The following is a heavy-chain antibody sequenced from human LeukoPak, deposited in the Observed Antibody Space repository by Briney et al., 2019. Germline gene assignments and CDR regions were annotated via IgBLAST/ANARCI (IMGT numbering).Heavy chain of an antibody. J-gene: IGHJ4*02. Sequence: GGSLRLSCAASGFTFSDYTMNWVRQAPGKGLEWVSSISSVSTYIYYADSVKGRFTISRDNAKNSLYLQMNSLRAEDTAVYYCARGIGIVGAAADYWGQGTLVTVSS. D-gene: IGHD1-26*01. V-gene: IGHV3-21*01. CDR3: ARGIGIVGAAADY. CDR2: ISSVSTYI. CDR1: GFTFSDYT.